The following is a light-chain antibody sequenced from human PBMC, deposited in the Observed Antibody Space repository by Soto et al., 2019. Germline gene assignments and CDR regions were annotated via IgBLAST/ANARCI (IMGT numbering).Light chain of an antibody. CDR2: DAS. V-gene: IGKV1-5*01. Sequence: DIQMTQSPSTLSASVGDRVTITCRASQSFSTWLAWYQQRPGKAPKLLIFDASSLESGVPSRFSDSGSGTEFTLTISSLQPDDFATYYCQQYESYPYTFGQGTKLQIK. CDR3: QQYESYPYT. CDR1: QSFSTW. J-gene: IGKJ2*01.